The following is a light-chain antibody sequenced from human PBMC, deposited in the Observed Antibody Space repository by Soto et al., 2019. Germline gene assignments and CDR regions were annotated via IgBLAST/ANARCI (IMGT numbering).Light chain of an antibody. Sequence: DIQMTQSPSSLSASVGDRVTITCRASEGISNDLAWYQQRPGKVPHLLIYAASTLQSGVPSRFSGSGSGTDFTLTISSLQPEDVATYYCQNYNSAPQTFGQGTKVEIK. V-gene: IGKV1-27*01. J-gene: IGKJ1*01. CDR3: QNYNSAPQT. CDR2: AAS. CDR1: EGISND.